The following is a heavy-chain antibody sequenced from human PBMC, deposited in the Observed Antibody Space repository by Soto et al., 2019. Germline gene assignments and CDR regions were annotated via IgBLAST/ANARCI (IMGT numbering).Heavy chain of an antibody. J-gene: IGHJ5*02. CDR1: GYTFTSYG. Sequence: ASVKVSCKASGYTFTSYGISWVRLAPGQGLEWMGWIRAYTGNTNYAQKLQGRVTMTTDTSTTTAYMELRSLKSDNTAVYYCAKTSYCGGDCYSENWFDPWGQGTLVTVSS. CDR2: IRAYTGNT. CDR3: AKTSYCGGDCYSENWFDP. V-gene: IGHV1-18*01. D-gene: IGHD2-21*01.